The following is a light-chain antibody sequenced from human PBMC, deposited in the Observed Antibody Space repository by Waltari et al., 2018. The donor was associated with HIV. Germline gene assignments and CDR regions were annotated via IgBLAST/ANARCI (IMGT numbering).Light chain of an antibody. J-gene: IGKJ3*01. CDR2: GAS. V-gene: IGKV3-20*01. CDR3: QQYGSSTFT. Sequence: EIVLTQSPGTLSLYPGERATLSCRASQSVSSSYLAWYQQKPGQAPRLLIYGASSRATGIPDRFSGSGSGTDFTLTISRLEPEDFAVYYCQQYGSSTFTFGPGTKVDIK. CDR1: QSVSSSY.